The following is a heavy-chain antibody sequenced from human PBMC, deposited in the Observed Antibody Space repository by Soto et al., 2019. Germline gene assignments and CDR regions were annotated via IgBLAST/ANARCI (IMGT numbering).Heavy chain of an antibody. J-gene: IGHJ6*02. D-gene: IGHD6-25*01. CDR3: AKGYSSASYTPDV. CDR1: GFTFSSYG. CDR2: ISYDGSNK. Sequence: PGGSLRLSCAASGFTFSSYGMHWVRQAPGKGLEWVAVISYDGSNKYYADSVKGRFTISRENSKNTLYLQMNSLRGEDTAIYYCAKGYSSASYTPDVWGQGTTVTVSS. V-gene: IGHV3-30*18.